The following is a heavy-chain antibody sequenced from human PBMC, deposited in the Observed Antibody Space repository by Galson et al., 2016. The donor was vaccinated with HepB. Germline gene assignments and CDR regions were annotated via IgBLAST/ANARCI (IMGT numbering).Heavy chain of an antibody. V-gene: IGHV1-8*01. Sequence: SVKVSCKASGYTFTSYDINWVRQAPGQGLEWLGFMNPNSGHTVYTQKFQGRVTMTRDTSTSTVYMELSSLTSEDTAVYYCARDGKLPYYFYGLDVWGQGTTVTVSS. J-gene: IGHJ6*02. CDR1: GYTFTSYD. CDR3: ARDGKLPYYFYGLDV. CDR2: MNPNSGHT.